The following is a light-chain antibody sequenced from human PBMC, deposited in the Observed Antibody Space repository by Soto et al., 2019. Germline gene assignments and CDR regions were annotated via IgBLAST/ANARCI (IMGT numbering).Light chain of an antibody. CDR1: QSVSTS. CDR2: DAS. Sequence: IVLTQSPVTLAVSPGESAVLSCRASQSVSTSLAWYQHKPGQAPRLFIYDASNRDPGIPARFTGSGSGAHFTLTISSLEPEDIAVYYCQISDVSPSFGQGTKVEIK. V-gene: IGKV3-11*01. J-gene: IGKJ1*01. CDR3: QISDVSPS.